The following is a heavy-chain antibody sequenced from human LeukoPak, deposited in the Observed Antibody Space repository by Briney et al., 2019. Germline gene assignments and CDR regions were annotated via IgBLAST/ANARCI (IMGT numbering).Heavy chain of an antibody. D-gene: IGHD5-12*01. CDR3: ARDRSSGYSGSNDY. CDR1: GFTFSSYD. J-gene: IGHJ4*02. Sequence: GGSLRLSCAASGFTFSSYDMNWVRQAPGKGLEWVSCISSSAGTMYYADSVKGRFTISRDNAKNSLYLQMNSLRAEDTAVYYCARDRSSGYSGSNDYWGQGTLLTVSS. CDR2: ISSSAGTM. V-gene: IGHV3-48*03.